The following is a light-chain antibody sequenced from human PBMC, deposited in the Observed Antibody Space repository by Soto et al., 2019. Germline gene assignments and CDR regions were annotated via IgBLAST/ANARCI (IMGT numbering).Light chain of an antibody. Sequence: EIVLTQSPGTLSLSPGERATLSCRASQTIATSSLAWFQQRPGQAPRLLIYGASNRATGIPVRFSGSGSGKDFTLTISRLEPEDFAVFSCQQYSSSPHTFGQGTKLEIK. CDR1: QTIATSS. V-gene: IGKV3-20*01. CDR2: GAS. CDR3: QQYSSSPHT. J-gene: IGKJ2*01.